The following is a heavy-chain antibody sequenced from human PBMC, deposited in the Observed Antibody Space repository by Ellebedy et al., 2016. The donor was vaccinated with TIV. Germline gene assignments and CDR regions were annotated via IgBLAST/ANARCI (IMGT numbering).Heavy chain of an antibody. D-gene: IGHD3-22*01. CDR1: GFTVNSYF. J-gene: IGHJ5*02. CDR2: IYKDGGT. V-gene: IGHV3-66*01. Sequence: PGGSLRLSCAASGFTVNSYFMTWVRQAPGKGLEWVSVIYKDGGTHYTDSVLGRFTISRDNSENTLHLQMDSLRVEDTAVYYCARDPGGGGNYGDNWFDPWGQGTLVTVSS. CDR3: ARDPGGGGNYGDNWFDP.